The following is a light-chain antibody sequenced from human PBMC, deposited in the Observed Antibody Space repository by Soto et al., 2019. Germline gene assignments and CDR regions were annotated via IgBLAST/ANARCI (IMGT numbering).Light chain of an antibody. V-gene: IGKV2-28*01. J-gene: IGKJ1*01. CDR1: QSLLHSNGYNY. Sequence: DIVMTQSPLSLPVTTGEPASISCRSSQSLLHSNGYNYLDWYLQKPGQSPQLLIYLGSNRSSGVPDRFSGSGSGTDFTLKISRVEAEDVGVYYCQQYNNWPRTFGQGTKV. CDR2: LGS. CDR3: QQYNNWPRT.